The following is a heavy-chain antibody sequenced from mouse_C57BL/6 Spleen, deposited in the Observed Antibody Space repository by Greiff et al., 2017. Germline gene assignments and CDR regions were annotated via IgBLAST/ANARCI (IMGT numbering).Heavy chain of an antibody. V-gene: IGHV5-17*01. CDR1: GFTFSDYG. D-gene: IGHD1-1*01. J-gene: IGHJ2*01. Sequence: EVNVVESGGGLVKPGGSLKLSCAASGFTFSDYGMHWVRQAPEKGLEWVAYISSGSSTIYYADTVKGRFTISRDNAKNTLFLQMTSLRSEDTAMXYCARECDYGSRALDYWGQGTTLTVSS. CDR3: ARECDYGSRALDY. CDR2: ISSGSSTI.